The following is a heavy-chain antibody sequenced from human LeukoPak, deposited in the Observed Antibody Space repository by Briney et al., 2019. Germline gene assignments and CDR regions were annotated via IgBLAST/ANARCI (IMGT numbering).Heavy chain of an antibody. Sequence: GESLKISCKGSGYSFTSYWIGWVRQLPGKGLEWMGIIYPGDSDTRYSPLFQGQVTISADKSISTAYLQWSSLKASDTAMYYCARQSTARSWYEDYWGQGTLVTVSS. V-gene: IGHV5-51*01. CDR2: IYPGDSDT. CDR3: ARQSTARSWYEDY. D-gene: IGHD6-13*01. J-gene: IGHJ4*02. CDR1: GYSFTSYW.